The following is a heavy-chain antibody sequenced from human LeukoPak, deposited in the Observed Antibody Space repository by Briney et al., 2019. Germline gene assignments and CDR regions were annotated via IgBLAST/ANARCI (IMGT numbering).Heavy chain of an antibody. V-gene: IGHV3-30-3*01. CDR3: AKDAEHSSGWYPGN. Sequence: RSPRLSLAALGFTLRRYSLQLVRQAPGQGVGWGAVISYDGSNKYYADSVKGRFTISRDNSKNTLYLQMNSLRAEDTAVYYCAKDAEHSSGWYPGNWGQGTLVIVSS. D-gene: IGHD6-13*01. J-gene: IGHJ4*02. CDR1: GFTLRRYS. CDR2: ISYDGSNK.